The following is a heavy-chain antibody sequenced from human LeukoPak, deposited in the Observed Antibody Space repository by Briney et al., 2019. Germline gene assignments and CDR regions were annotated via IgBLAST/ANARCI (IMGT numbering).Heavy chain of an antibody. V-gene: IGHV3-21*06. CDR2: ISSSSRYI. D-gene: IGHD3-22*01. CDR1: GFRFSSYS. CDR3: ARTRRADYYDSSNY. Sequence: GGSLRLSCAASGFRFSSYSMNWVRQAPGQGLEWVSCISSSSRYIYYADSVKGRFTISRDDAKNSLYLQMNSLRAEDTAVYYCARTRRADYYDSSNYWGQGTLVTVSS. J-gene: IGHJ4*02.